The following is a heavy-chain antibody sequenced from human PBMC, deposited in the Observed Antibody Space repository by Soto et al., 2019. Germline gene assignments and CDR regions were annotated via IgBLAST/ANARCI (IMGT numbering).Heavy chain of an antibody. CDR1: GLTFGSNN. V-gene: IGHV3-48*02. Sequence: EVQLVESGGGLVKPGGSLRLPGAASGLTFGSNNLSWVPQGQGKGLEWVSYIDPSGSTTYYADSVKGRFPITRDNAKNSLYLQVNSLRDEDTAVYYCARDRLTGERREAFDIWGQGTMVTVSS. CDR2: IDPSGSTT. D-gene: IGHD7-27*01. J-gene: IGHJ3*02. CDR3: ARDRLTGERREAFDI.